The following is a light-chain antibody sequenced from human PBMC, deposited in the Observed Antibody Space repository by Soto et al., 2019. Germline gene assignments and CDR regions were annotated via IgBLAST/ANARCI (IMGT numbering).Light chain of an antibody. J-gene: IGKJ4*01. Sequence: DIQMTQSPSTLSASVGDRVTITCRASQTLNNYLTWFQQKPGKAPKVLIYAASTLQSGVPSRFSGSGSGAEFTLTISSLQPEDFATYYCQQSFSPTRNLGGGTKVDIK. CDR1: QTLNNY. CDR2: AAS. CDR3: QQSFSPTRN. V-gene: IGKV1-39*01.